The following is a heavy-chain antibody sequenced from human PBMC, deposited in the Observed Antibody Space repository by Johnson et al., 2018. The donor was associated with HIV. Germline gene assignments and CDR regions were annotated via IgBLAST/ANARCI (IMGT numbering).Heavy chain of an antibody. D-gene: IGHD1-26*01. J-gene: IGHJ3*02. CDR3: ARIVGAHTFDI. V-gene: IGHV3-30-3*01. CDR2: ISYDGSNK. Sequence: QVQLVESGGGVVQPGGSLRLSCAASGFIFSSYAMHWVRQAPGKGLEWVAGISYDGSNKYYADSVKGRFTISRDNSKNTLYLQMNSLRAEDTAVYYCARIVGAHTFDIWGQGTMVTVSS. CDR1: GFIFSSYA.